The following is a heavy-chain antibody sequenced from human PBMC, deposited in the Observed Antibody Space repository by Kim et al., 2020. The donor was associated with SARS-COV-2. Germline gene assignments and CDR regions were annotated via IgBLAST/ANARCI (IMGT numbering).Heavy chain of an antibody. J-gene: IGHJ6*02. CDR1: GYTFTGYY. Sequence: ASVKVSCKASGYTFTGYYMHWVRQAPGQGLEWMGWINPNSGGAKYVEKFQGSVTMTRDTSISTAYMELSRLTSDDTGVYYCASRDHRGSSSYYYGMDVWGQGTTVTVSS. CDR3: ASRDHRGSSSYYYGMDV. D-gene: IGHD6-6*01. V-gene: IGHV1-2*02. CDR2: INPNSGGA.